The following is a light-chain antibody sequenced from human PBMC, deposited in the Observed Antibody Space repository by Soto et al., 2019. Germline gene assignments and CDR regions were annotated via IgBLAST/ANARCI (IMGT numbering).Light chain of an antibody. Sequence: DIQMTQSPSSLSASVGDRVTITSRASQDISNYLAWYQQKPGEVPKLLIYGASTLQSGVPSRFSGSRSGTDFTLTISSLQTEDVATYYCQNYNRAPWTFGQGTKVETK. CDR2: GAS. CDR3: QNYNRAPWT. J-gene: IGKJ1*01. CDR1: QDISNY. V-gene: IGKV1-27*01.